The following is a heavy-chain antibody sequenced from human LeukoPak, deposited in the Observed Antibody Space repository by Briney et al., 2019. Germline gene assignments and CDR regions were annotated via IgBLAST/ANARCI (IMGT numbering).Heavy chain of an antibody. Sequence: SQTLSLTCTVSGGSISSGSYYWSWIRQPAGKGLEWIGRIYTSGSTNYNPSLKSRVTISVDTSKNQSSLKLSSVTAADTAVYYCARASSASPYYYDSSGYYYDNWFDPWGQGTLVTVSS. CDR3: ARASSASPYYYDSSGYYYDNWFDP. D-gene: IGHD3-22*01. V-gene: IGHV4-61*02. CDR1: GGSISSGSYY. J-gene: IGHJ5*02. CDR2: IYTSGST.